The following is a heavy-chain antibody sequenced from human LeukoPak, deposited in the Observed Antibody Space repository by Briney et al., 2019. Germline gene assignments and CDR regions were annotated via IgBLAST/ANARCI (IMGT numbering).Heavy chain of an antibody. Sequence: SETLSLTCTVSGDSMNSDFYYWSWIRQPAGKGLEWIGRISTSGSTNHNPPLKSRVTFSVDRSKDQFSLKLTSVTAADTAVYYCARDQGYDSSGYFQRNWFDPWGQGTLVTVSS. CDR3: ARDQGYDSSGYFQRNWFDP. J-gene: IGHJ5*02. V-gene: IGHV4-61*02. D-gene: IGHD3-22*01. CDR2: ISTSGST. CDR1: GDSMNSDFYY.